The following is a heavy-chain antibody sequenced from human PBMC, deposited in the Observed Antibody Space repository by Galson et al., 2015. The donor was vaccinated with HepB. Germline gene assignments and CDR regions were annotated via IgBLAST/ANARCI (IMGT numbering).Heavy chain of an antibody. Sequence: SLRLSCAASGFTFNIYNIHWVRQAPGKGLEWVAVIWHDGSNKSYADSVKGRFTISRDISKNTLYLQMNGLRAEDTAVYYCARDGPDYDLLTGRYYYYYMDVWGKGTTVTVSS. J-gene: IGHJ6*03. D-gene: IGHD3-9*01. V-gene: IGHV3-33*01. CDR2: IWHDGSNK. CDR1: GFTFNIYN. CDR3: ARDGPDYDLLTGRYYYYYMDV.